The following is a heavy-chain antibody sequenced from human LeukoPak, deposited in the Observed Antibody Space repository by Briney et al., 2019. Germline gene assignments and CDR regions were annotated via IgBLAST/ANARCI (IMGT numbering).Heavy chain of an antibody. J-gene: IGHJ5*02. Sequence: SETLSLTCTVSGGSVSSGSYYWSWIRQPPGKGLEWIGYIYYSGSTNYNPSLKSRVTISVDTSKNQFSLKLSSVTAADTAVYYCARSGITMVRGGRLNWFDPWGQGTLVTVSS. D-gene: IGHD3-10*01. CDR2: IYYSGST. CDR3: ARSGITMVRGGRLNWFDP. CDR1: GGSVSSGSYY. V-gene: IGHV4-61*01.